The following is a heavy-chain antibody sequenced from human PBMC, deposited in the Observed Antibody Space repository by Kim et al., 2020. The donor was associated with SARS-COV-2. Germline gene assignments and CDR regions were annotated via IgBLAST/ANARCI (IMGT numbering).Heavy chain of an antibody. D-gene: IGHD3-16*01. CDR3: ARGGARSVAFDI. CDR1: GGSISNYY. Sequence: SDTLSLTCTVSGGSISNYYWSWIRQPPGKGLEWIGYIYYSGSTNYNPSLRSRVTISVDTSKNQFSLKLSSVTAADTAVYYCARGGARSVAFDIWGQGTMVTVSS. J-gene: IGHJ3*02. V-gene: IGHV4-59*01. CDR2: IYYSGST.